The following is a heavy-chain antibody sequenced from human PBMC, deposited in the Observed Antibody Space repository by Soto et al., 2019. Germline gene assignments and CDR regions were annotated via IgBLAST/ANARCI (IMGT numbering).Heavy chain of an antibody. J-gene: IGHJ3*02. CDR2: IYSGGST. V-gene: IGHV3-53*01. CDR3: ASSYYVQDAFDI. CDR1: GCTVSSNY. Sequence: GGSLRLSCAASGCTVSSNYMSWVRQAPGKGLEWVSVIYSGGSTYYADSVKGRFTISRDNSKNTLYLQMSSLRAEDTAVYYCASSYYVQDAFDIWGQGTMVTVSS. D-gene: IGHD3-10*02.